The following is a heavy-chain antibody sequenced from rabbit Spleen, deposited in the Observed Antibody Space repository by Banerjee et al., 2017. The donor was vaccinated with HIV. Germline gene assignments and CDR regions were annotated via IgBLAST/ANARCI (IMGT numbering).Heavy chain of an antibody. J-gene: IGHJ4*01. CDR2: IYTGNIGGT. D-gene: IGHD4-2*01. CDR1: GFSFSSIYW. CDR3: ARGNSWDTGFNL. V-gene: IGHV1S45*01. Sequence: QEQLEESGGDLVKPGASLTLTCTASGFSFSSIYWMCWVRQAPGKGLEWIACIYTGNIGGTYYTSWAKGRFTISKASSTTVTLQMTSLTAADTATYFCARGNSWDTGFNLWGQGTLVTVS.